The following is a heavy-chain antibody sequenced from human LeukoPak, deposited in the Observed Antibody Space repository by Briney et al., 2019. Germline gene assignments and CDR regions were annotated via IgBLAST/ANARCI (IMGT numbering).Heavy chain of an antibody. CDR3: ARALGTSFDY. CDR2: INHSGST. D-gene: IGHD3-16*01. Sequence: PSETLSLTCAVYGGSFSGYYWNWIRQPPGKGLEWIGEINHSGSTNYNPSLKSRVTISVDTSKNQFSLKLSSVTAADTAVFYCARALGTSFDYWGQGTLVTVSS. V-gene: IGHV4-34*01. J-gene: IGHJ4*02. CDR1: GGSFSGYY.